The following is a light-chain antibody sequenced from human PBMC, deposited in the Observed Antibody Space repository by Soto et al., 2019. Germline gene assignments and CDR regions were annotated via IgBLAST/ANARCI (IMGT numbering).Light chain of an antibody. CDR2: GAS. CDR3: QQYNNWPPMYT. CDR1: QSVSSN. J-gene: IGKJ2*01. Sequence: EIVMTQSPATLSVSPGERATLSCRASQSVSSNLAWYQQKPGQAPRLLIYGASTGATGIPARFSGSGSGTEFNLTISRLQSEDFAVYFCQQYNNWPPMYTFGQGTKLEIK. V-gene: IGKV3-15*01.